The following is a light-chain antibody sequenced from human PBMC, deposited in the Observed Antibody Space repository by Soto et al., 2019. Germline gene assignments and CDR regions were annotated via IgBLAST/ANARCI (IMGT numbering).Light chain of an antibody. V-gene: IGLV2-8*01. CDR1: SSDVGYYNY. J-gene: IGLJ2*01. CDR3: TSYAVGINVV. Sequence: QSVLTQPPSASGSPGQSVTISCTGTSSDVGYYNYVSWYQQHPGKAPKLIIYEVNKRPSGVPDRFSGSKSGSTASLTVSGLQDEDEAEYYCTSYAVGINVVFGGGTKLTVL. CDR2: EVN.